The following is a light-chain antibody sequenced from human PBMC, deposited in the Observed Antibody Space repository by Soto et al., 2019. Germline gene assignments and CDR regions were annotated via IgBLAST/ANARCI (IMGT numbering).Light chain of an antibody. V-gene: IGKV1-39*01. CDR3: QQSYSTPRT. CDR1: QSISNY. J-gene: IGKJ1*01. Sequence: DIQMTQSPSSLSASVGDRVTITCRASQSISNYLNWYQQKPGKAPKLLMYAASSLQSGVPSRFSGSGSGTDFTLTISSVQPGDFATYYCQQSYSTPRTFGQGTKVEIK. CDR2: AAS.